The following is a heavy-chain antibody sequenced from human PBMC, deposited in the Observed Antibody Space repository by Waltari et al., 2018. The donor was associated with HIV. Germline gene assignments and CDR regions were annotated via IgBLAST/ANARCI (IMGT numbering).Heavy chain of an antibody. CDR1: GYTCTKDG. Sequence: QVQLVQSGAEVKKPGASVKVSCKASGYTCTKDGVHWVRQAPGQRLEWMGWINAANGNTKYSQKFQVRVTITRDTYASTAYMELSSLRSEDTAVYYCARDMYDSGYDYGWFDPWGQGTLVTVSS. D-gene: IGHD5-12*01. J-gene: IGHJ5*02. CDR2: INAANGNT. V-gene: IGHV1-3*01. CDR3: ARDMYDSGYDYGWFDP.